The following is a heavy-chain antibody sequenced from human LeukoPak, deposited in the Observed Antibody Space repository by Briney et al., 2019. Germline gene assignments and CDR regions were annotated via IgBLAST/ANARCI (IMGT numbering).Heavy chain of an antibody. D-gene: IGHD2-15*01. CDR3: ARGISSRYFDY. J-gene: IGHJ4*02. Sequence: GGSLRLSCAASGFTVSNNYMTWVRQAPGKGLEWVSVIYSGGSTYYADSVKGRFTTSRDNSKNTLYLQMNSLRAEDTAVYYCARGISSRYFDYWGQGTRVTVSS. V-gene: IGHV3-53*01. CDR2: IYSGGST. CDR1: GFTVSNNY.